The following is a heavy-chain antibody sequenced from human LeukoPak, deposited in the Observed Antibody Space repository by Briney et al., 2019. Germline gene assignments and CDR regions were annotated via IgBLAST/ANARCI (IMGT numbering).Heavy chain of an antibody. D-gene: IGHD3-22*01. Sequence: SQTLSLTCAISGDSVSSKSVTWNWIRQSPSRGLEWLGRTYYRSKWYTDYAVSLKSRITINADTSKNQFSLQLKSVTPEDTAVYYCARGLRSMDVWDKGTTVTVSS. J-gene: IGHJ6*03. CDR2: TYYRSKWYT. V-gene: IGHV6-1*01. CDR1: GDSVSSKSVT. CDR3: ARGLRSMDV.